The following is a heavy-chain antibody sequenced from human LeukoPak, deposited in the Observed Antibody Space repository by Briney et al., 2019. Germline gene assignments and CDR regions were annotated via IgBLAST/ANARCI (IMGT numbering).Heavy chain of an antibody. CDR1: GGSFSGYY. CDR2: INHSGST. Sequence: PSETLSLTCAVYGGSFSGYYWSWLRQPPGKGVEWIGEINHSGSTNYHPSLKSRVTISVDTSKNQFSLKLSSVTAADTAVYYCARGQQYYDFWSGHNWFDPWGQGTLVTVSS. CDR3: ARGQQYYDFWSGHNWFDP. D-gene: IGHD3-3*01. V-gene: IGHV4-34*01. J-gene: IGHJ5*02.